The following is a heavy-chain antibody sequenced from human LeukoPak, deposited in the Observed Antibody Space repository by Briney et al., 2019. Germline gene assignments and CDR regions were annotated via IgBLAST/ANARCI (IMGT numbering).Heavy chain of an antibody. CDR3: ARGDIDH. J-gene: IGHJ4*02. V-gene: IGHV1-46*01. CDR2: VNPSDNSR. CDR1: GYTLSSSY. Sequence: GSVKVSCKASGYTLSSSYMQWVRQAPGQGLEWMGVVNPSDNSRTYAQKFQGRVTMTRDRSTSTVYMELSSLRSDDTAVYYCARGDIDHWGQGTLVTVSS.